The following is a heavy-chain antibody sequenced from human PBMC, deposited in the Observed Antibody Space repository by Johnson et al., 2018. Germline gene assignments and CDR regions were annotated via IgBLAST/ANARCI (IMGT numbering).Heavy chain of an antibody. J-gene: IGHJ1*01. V-gene: IGHV1-69*12. CDR3: ARATYYYDSSGEVEYFQH. CDR2: IVPSFGTP. CDR1: GGTFSSYT. D-gene: IGHD3-22*01. Sequence: QVQLVQSGAEVKKXGSSVKVSCKASGGTFSSYTISWVRQAPGHGLEWMGGIVPSFGTPNYAQKFQGRVTITADESTSTAYMELSSLRSEDTAVYYCARATYYYDSSGEVEYFQHWGQGTLVTVSS.